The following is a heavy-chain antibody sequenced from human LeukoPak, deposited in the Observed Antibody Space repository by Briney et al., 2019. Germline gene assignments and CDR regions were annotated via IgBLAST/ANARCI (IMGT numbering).Heavy chain of an antibody. CDR3: AKIRVIFNWNYAYYFDY. CDR2: ISYDGSDK. V-gene: IGHV3-30*18. J-gene: IGHJ4*02. D-gene: IGHD1-7*01. Sequence: VGSLRLSCAASGFTFSSYSMNWVRQAPGKGLEWVAVISYDGSDKYYADSVKGRFTISRDNSKNTLYLQMNSLRAEDTAVYYCAKIRVIFNWNYAYYFDYWGQGSLVTVSS. CDR1: GFTFSSYS.